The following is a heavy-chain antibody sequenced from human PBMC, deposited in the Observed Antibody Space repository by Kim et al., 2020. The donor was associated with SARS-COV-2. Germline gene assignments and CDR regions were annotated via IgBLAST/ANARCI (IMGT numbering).Heavy chain of an antibody. D-gene: IGHD6-19*01. CDR2: ISWNSGSL. CDR3: AKGSSGWYWQTFDY. Sequence: GGSLRLSCAASGFTFDDYAMHWVRQAPGKGLEWVSGISWNSGSLGYADSVKGRFTISRDNAKNSLYLQMNSLRAEDTALYYCAKGSSGWYWQTFDYWGQGTLVTVSS. CDR1: GFTFDDYA. V-gene: IGHV3-9*01. J-gene: IGHJ4*02.